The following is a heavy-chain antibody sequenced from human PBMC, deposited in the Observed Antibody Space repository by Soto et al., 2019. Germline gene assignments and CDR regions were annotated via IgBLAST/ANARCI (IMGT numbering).Heavy chain of an antibody. J-gene: IGHJ4*02. D-gene: IGHD4-17*01. CDR1: GFTFSSYG. CDR2: ISYDGSNK. Sequence: GGSLRLSCAASGFTFSSYGMHWVRQAPGKGLEWVAVISYDGSNKYYADSVKGRFTISRDNSKNTLYLQMNSLRAEDTAVYYCAKSYGDYFDYWGQGTLVTVSS. CDR3: AKSYGDYFDY. V-gene: IGHV3-30*18.